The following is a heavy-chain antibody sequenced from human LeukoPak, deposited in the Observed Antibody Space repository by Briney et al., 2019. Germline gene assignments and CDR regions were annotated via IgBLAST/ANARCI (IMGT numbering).Heavy chain of an antibody. CDR1: GGSISGYY. V-gene: IGHV4-59*01. Sequence: SETLSLTCTVSGGSISGYYWSRIRQPPGKGLEWIGYIYTSGSTNYNPSLKSRVTISIDTSKNQFSLNLSSVTAADTAVYFCARAPFESSGYYYVVEAFDIWGQGTLVTVSS. CDR3: ARAPFESSGYYYVVEAFDI. J-gene: IGHJ3*02. D-gene: IGHD3-22*01. CDR2: IYTSGST.